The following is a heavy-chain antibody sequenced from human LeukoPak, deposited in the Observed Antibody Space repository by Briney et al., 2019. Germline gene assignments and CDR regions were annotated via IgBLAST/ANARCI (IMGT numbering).Heavy chain of an antibody. J-gene: IGHJ3*02. CDR2: IYSGGST. CDR3: ARDRGTQQLVIDAFDI. V-gene: IGHV3-66*02. CDR1: GFTVSSNY. D-gene: IGHD6-13*01. Sequence: GESLRLSCAASGFTVSSNYISWVRQAPGEGLEWVSVIYSGGSTYYADSVKGRFTISRDNSKNTLYLQMNSLRAEDTAVYYCARDRGTQQLVIDAFDIWGQGTMVTVSS.